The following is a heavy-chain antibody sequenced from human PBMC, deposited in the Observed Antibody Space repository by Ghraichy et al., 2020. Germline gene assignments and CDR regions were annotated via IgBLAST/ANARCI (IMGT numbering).Heavy chain of an antibody. CDR3: AKSRTGGKYFQH. CDR2: ISGSGGST. Sequence: GSLRLSCAASGFTFSSYAMSWVRQAPGKGLEWVSAISGSGGSTYYADSVKGRFTISRDNSKNTLYLQMNSLRAEDTAVYYCAKSRTGGKYFQHWGQGTLVTVSS. V-gene: IGHV3-23*01. J-gene: IGHJ1*01. D-gene: IGHD1-14*01. CDR1: GFTFSSYA.